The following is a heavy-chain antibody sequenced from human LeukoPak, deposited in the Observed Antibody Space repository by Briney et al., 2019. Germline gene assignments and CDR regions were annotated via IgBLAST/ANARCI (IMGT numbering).Heavy chain of an antibody. J-gene: IGHJ6*02. CDR2: FYYSGST. Sequence: SETLSLTCTVSGGSISSSNYYWGWIRQPPGKGLEWIGSFYYSGSTYYNPSRKSRVTLSVDTSKNQFSLNLRSVTAADTAVYYCARLSGSTGPRERGIYYYYGFDVWGQGTTVTVS. CDR3: ARLSGSTGPRERGIYYYYGFDV. CDR1: GGSISSSNYY. D-gene: IGHD1-14*01. V-gene: IGHV4-39*01.